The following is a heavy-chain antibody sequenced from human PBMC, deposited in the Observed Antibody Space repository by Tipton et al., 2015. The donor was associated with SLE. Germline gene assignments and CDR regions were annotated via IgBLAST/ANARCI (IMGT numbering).Heavy chain of an antibody. CDR3: AKRSWCSGWGAADL. CDR2: IGTTGSNT. CDR1: GFTFSSYA. V-gene: IGHV3-23*01. Sequence: SLRLSCAASGFTFSSYAMDWVRQAPAKGLDWVSTIGTTGSNTYYADSVKGRFTISRDNSKNMLYLQLSSLRADDSAVYYCAKRSWCSGWGAADLWVQGTLVAVSS. D-gene: IGHD6-19*01. J-gene: IGHJ4*02.